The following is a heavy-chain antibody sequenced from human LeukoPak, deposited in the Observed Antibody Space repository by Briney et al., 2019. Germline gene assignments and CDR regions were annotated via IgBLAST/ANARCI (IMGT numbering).Heavy chain of an antibody. V-gene: IGHV3-21*01. CDR2: ISSSSSYI. CDR1: GFTFSSYS. D-gene: IGHD4-17*01. CDR3: ARERGFYGAQYYFDY. J-gene: IGHJ4*02. Sequence: GGSLRLSCAASGFTFSSYSMNWVRQAPGKGLEWVSSISSSSSYIYYADSVKGRFTISRDNAKNSLYLQMNSLRAEDTAVYYCARERGFYGAQYYFDYWGQRTLVTVSS.